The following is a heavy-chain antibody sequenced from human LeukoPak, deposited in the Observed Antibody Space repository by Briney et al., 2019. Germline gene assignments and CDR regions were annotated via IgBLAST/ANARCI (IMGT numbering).Heavy chain of an antibody. J-gene: IGHJ4*02. D-gene: IGHD1-26*01. V-gene: IGHV4-59*12. CDR1: GGSISSYY. Sequence: TSETLSLTCTVSGGSISSYYWSWIRQPPGKGLEWIGYIYYSGSTNYNPSLKSRVTISVDTSKNQFSLKLSSVTAADTAVYYCAMGSGSYSYYFDYWGQGTLVTVSS. CDR3: AMGSGSYSYYFDY. CDR2: IYYSGST.